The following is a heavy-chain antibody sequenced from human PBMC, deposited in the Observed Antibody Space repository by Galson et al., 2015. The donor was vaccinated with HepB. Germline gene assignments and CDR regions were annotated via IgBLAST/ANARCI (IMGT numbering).Heavy chain of an antibody. CDR2: IIPIFGTA. D-gene: IGHD3-10*01. Sequence: AVKVSCKASGGTFSSYAISWVRQAPGQGLEWTGGIIPIFGTANYAQKFQGRVTITADESTSTAYMELSSLRSEDTAVYYCGFGELSGYYYYYMDVWGKGTTVTVSS. CDR3: GFGELSGYYYYYMDV. J-gene: IGHJ6*03. CDR1: GGTFSSYA. V-gene: IGHV1-69*13.